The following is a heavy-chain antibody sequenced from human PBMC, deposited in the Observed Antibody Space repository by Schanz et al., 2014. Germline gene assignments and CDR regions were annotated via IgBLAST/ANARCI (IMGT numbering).Heavy chain of an antibody. CDR2: LYINAGST. D-gene: IGHD2-21*01. V-gene: IGHV3-53*01. CDR3: ARDEGRDGYNLAFDV. CDR1: GFTATTNT. J-gene: IGHJ3*01. Sequence: EVQLVESGGGLIQPGGSLDPSGAAPGFTATTNTMSWAGRAPGKGLEWISSLYINAGSTRYADSVKGRFFISRDSSKNTLFLQMNSLRADDTAIYFCARDEGRDGYNLAFDVWGQGTLVTVSS.